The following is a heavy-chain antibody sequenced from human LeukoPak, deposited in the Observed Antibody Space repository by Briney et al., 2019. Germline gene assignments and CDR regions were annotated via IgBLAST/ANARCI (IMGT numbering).Heavy chain of an antibody. D-gene: IGHD3-16*01. CDR1: GGSISSSSYY. CDR2: IYYSGST. J-gene: IGHJ5*02. V-gene: IGHV4-39*07. Sequence: SETLSLTCTVSGGSISSSSYYWGWIRQPPGKGLEWIGSIYYSGSTYYNPSLKSRVTISVDTSKNQFSLKLSSVTAADTAVYYCAKNSLSYVTTIWFDPWGQGTLVTVSS. CDR3: AKNSLSYVTTIWFDP.